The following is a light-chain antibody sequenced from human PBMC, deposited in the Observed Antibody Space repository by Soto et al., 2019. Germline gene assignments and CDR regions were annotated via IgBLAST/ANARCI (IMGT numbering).Light chain of an antibody. J-gene: IGLJ3*02. Sequence: QSALTQPASVSGSPGQSITISCTGTSSDVGGYKYASWYQQHPGKAPKLMIYDVSNRPSGVANRFSGSKSGNTASLTISGLQAEDEADYYCSSYTGSSTWVFGGGTKLTVL. CDR2: DVS. CDR3: SSYTGSSTWV. CDR1: SSDVGGYKY. V-gene: IGLV2-14*03.